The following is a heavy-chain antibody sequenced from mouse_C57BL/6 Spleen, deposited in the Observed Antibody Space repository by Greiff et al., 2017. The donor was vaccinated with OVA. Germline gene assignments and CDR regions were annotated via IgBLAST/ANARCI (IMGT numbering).Heavy chain of an antibody. D-gene: IGHD1-1*01. CDR1: GYTFTSYW. CDR2: IYPGSGST. V-gene: IGHV1-55*01. CDR3: ARGGVVALYYYAMDY. J-gene: IGHJ4*01. Sequence: QVQLQQPGAELVKPGASVKLSCKASGYTFTSYWITWVKQRPGQGLEWIGDIYPGSGSTNYNEKFKGKATLTVDTSSSTAYMQLSSLTSEDSAVYDCARGGVVALYYYAMDYWGQGTSVTVSS.